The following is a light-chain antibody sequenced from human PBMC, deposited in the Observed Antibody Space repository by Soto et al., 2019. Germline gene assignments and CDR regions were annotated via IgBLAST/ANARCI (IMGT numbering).Light chain of an antibody. J-gene: IGKJ1*01. V-gene: IGKV3-15*01. CDR1: QSVNSN. Sequence: EIVMTQSPATLYVSPGERATLSCRASQSVNSNLAWYQQKPGQAPRLLISGASTRATGIPARFSGSGSETEFTLTISSLQSEDFAVYYCQQYNNWWTFGQGTKVE. CDR3: QQYNNWWT. CDR2: GAS.